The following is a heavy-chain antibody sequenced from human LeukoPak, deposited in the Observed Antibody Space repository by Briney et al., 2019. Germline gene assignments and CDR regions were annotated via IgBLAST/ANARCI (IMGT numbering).Heavy chain of an antibody. CDR1: GGSISSGGYY. CDR3: ARDRGWNARGAFDI. CDR2: IYYSGST. J-gene: IGHJ3*02. V-gene: IGHV4-31*03. D-gene: IGHD1-1*01. Sequence: RSSETLSLTCTVSGGSISSGGYYWSWIRQHPGKGLGWIGYIYYSGSTYYNPSLKSRVTISVDTSKNQFSLKLSSVTAADTAVYYCARDRGWNARGAFDIWGQGTMVTVSS.